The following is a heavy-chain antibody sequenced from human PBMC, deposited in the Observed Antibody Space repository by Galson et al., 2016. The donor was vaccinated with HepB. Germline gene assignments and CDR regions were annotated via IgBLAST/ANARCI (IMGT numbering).Heavy chain of an antibody. Sequence: SLRLSCAASGFTFSSYAMSWVRQAPGKGLEWVSAISITVSSTYYTDSVRGRFTISRDDSKNTLFLQMDSLRPKDTAAYYCARGLVGSTTAFDSWGQGTLVAVSS. CDR2: ISITVSST. CDR3: ARGLVGSTTAFDS. D-gene: IGHD1-26*01. J-gene: IGHJ4*02. CDR1: GFTFSSYA. V-gene: IGHV3-23*01.